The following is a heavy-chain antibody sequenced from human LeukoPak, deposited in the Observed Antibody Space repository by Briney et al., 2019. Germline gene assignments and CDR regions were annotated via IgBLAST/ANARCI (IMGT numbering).Heavy chain of an antibody. V-gene: IGHV4-4*07. D-gene: IGHD6-13*01. CDR3: ARCSSWYFCAFDI. Sequence: SETLSLTCTVSGDSIGNYYRNWIRQPAGKGLEWIGRIYTSGNTDYNPSLKSRITMSVDTSKKQFSLKLRSVTAADTAVYYCARCSSWYFCAFDIWGQGTVVTVSS. CDR1: GDSIGNYY. CDR2: IYTSGNT. J-gene: IGHJ3*02.